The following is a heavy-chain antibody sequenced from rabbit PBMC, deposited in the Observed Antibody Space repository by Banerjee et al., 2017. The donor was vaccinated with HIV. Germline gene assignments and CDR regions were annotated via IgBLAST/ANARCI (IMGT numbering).Heavy chain of an antibody. CDR2: IVTGSGSA. CDR1: GFDFIGYYY. J-gene: IGHJ4*01. Sequence: QEQLVESGGGLVQPGGSLKLSCKASGFDFIGYYYMCWVRQAPGKGLELIGCIVTGSGSALYVSWAKGRFTISKTSSTTVTLQMTSLTAADTATYFCARDWADSNGYSYAYDLNLWGPGTLVTVS. V-gene: IGHV1S45*01. D-gene: IGHD6-1*01. CDR3: ARDWADSNGYSYAYDLNL.